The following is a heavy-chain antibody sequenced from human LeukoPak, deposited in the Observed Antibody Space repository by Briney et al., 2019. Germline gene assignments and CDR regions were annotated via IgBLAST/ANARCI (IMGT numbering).Heavy chain of an antibody. CDR3: ANGGHYGDPGDY. J-gene: IGHJ4*02. V-gene: IGHV3-30*18. D-gene: IGHD4-17*01. CDR1: GFTFSSYG. Sequence: PGGSLRLSCAASGFTFSSYGMHWVRQAPGKGLEWVAVISYDGSNKYYADSVKGRFTISRDNSKNTLYLQMNSLRAEDTAVYYCANGGHYGDPGDYWGQGTLVTVSS. CDR2: ISYDGSNK.